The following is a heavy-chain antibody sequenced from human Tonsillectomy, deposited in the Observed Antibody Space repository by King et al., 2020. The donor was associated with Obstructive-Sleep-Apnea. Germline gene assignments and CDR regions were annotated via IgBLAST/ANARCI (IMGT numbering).Heavy chain of an antibody. Sequence: VQLQQWGAGLLKPSETLSLTCAVYGGSFGGYYWSWIRQPPGKGLEWIGEINHSGSTNYNPSLKSRVTISVDTSKNQFSLKLSSVTAADTAVYYWGGCSSTSCPAYWGQGTLVTVSS. CDR3: GGCSSTSCPAY. J-gene: IGHJ4*02. CDR2: INHSGST. CDR1: GGSFGGYY. V-gene: IGHV4-34*01. D-gene: IGHD2-2*01.